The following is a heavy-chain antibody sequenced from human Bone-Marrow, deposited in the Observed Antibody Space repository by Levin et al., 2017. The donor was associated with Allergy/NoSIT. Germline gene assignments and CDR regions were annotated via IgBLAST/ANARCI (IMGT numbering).Heavy chain of an antibody. CDR3: ARGLEYSGLP. V-gene: IGHV3-21*01. D-gene: IGHD5-12*01. Sequence: ETLSLTCAASGFTFSSYSMNWVRQAPGKGLDWVSSITSSGTYIYYADSVKGRFTISRDNAKNSLFLLMNSLTAADTAVYYCARGLEYSGLPWGQGTLVTVSS. CDR2: ITSSGTYI. J-gene: IGHJ5*02. CDR1: GFTFSSYS.